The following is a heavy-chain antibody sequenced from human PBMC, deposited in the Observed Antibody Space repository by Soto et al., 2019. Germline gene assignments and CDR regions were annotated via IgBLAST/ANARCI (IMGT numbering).Heavy chain of an antibody. CDR1: GYIFSDYG. Sequence: QVQVMQSGAEVKKPGDSVKVSCKTSGYIFSDYGINWVRQAPGQGLAGMVWISVYSGNANLAQKFQGRVTMTTDKSTRTAYMELRRLRSDDTAVYYCAKRTSGTTWGESDYWGQGTLVTVSS. J-gene: IGHJ4*02. CDR3: AKRTSGTTWGESDY. CDR2: ISVYSGNA. D-gene: IGHD4-17*01. V-gene: IGHV1-18*04.